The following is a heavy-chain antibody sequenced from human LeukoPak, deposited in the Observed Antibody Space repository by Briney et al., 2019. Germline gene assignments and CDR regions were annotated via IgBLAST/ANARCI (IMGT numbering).Heavy chain of an antibody. CDR2: FDPEDGET. CDR1: GYTLTELS. V-gene: IGHV1-24*01. CDR3: ARVVDTAMVHKVADY. J-gene: IGHJ4*02. D-gene: IGHD5-18*01. Sequence: ASVKVSCKVSGYTLTELSMHWVRQAPGKGLEWMGGFDPEDGETIYAQKFQGRVTMTEDTSTDTAYMELSSLRSEDTAVYYCARVVDTAMVHKVADYWGQETLVTVSS.